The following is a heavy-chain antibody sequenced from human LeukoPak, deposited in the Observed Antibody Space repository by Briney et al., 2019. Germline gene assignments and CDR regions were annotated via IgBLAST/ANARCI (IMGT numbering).Heavy chain of an antibody. V-gene: IGHV3-66*01. CDR2: IYSGGST. Sequence: GGSLRLSCAASGFTVSSNYMSWVRQAPGKGLEWVSVIYSGGSTYYADSVKGRFTISRDNSKNTLYLQMNSLRAEDTAVYYCARDAPYDYVWGSHHMGFDYWGQGTLVTVSS. J-gene: IGHJ4*02. CDR1: GFTVSSNY. CDR3: ARDAPYDYVWGSHHMGFDY. D-gene: IGHD3-16*02.